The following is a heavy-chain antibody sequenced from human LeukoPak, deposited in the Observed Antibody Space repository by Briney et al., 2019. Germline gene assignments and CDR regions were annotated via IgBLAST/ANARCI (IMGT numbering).Heavy chain of an antibody. Sequence: SETLSLTCTVSGGSISSSGYYWSWIRQHPGKGLEWIGYIYYSGSTYYNPSLKSRVTISVDTSKNQFSLKLSSVTAADTAVYYCARGTTVTRYFDYWGQGTLVTVSS. V-gene: IGHV4-31*03. J-gene: IGHJ4*02. D-gene: IGHD4-17*01. CDR3: ARGTTVTRYFDY. CDR1: GGSISSSGYY. CDR2: IYYSGST.